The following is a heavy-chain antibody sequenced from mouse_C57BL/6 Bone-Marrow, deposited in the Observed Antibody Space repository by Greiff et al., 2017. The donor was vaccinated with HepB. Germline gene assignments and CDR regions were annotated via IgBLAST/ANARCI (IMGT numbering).Heavy chain of an antibody. CDR3: ARSRYYYGSSCGWYFDV. CDR1: GYSITSDY. D-gene: IGHD1-1*01. Sequence: VQLQQSGPGLAKPSQTLSLTCSVTGYSITSDYWNWIRKFPGNKLEYMGYISYSGSTYYNPSLKSRISITRDTSKNQYYLQLNSVTTEDTATYYCARSRYYYGSSCGWYFDVWGTGTTVTVSS. V-gene: IGHV3-8*01. CDR2: ISYSGST. J-gene: IGHJ1*03.